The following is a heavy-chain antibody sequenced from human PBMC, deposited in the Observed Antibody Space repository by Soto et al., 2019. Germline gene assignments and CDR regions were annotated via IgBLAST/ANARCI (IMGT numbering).Heavy chain of an antibody. V-gene: IGHV1-18*04. Sequence: LVQSGPEVKTPGASVKVSCKASGYTFTSRSLNWLRQAPGQGLEWMGWISVDNGNTNYPPGLQGRVTLTADTSTSTAYMELRTLTSDDTAVYYCARGYDRSGYSGAFDIWGQGTMVAVYS. CDR1: GYTFTSRS. CDR2: ISVDNGNT. J-gene: IGHJ3*02. D-gene: IGHD3-22*01. CDR3: ARGYDRSGYSGAFDI.